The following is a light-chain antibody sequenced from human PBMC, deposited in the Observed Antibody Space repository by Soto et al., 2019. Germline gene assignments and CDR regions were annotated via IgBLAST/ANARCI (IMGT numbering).Light chain of an antibody. J-gene: IGLJ1*01. Sequence: QSVLTQPPSASGTPGQRVTIYCSGSSSNIGSNTVNWYQQLPGTAPKLLSYSNNQRPSGVPDRFSGSKSGTSASLAISGLQSWDEADYYCAAWDDSLNGYVFGTGTKVSVL. V-gene: IGLV1-44*01. CDR2: SNN. CDR3: AAWDDSLNGYV. CDR1: SSNIGSNT.